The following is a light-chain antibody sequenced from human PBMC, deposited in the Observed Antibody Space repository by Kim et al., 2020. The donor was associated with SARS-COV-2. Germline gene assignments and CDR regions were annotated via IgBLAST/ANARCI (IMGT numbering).Light chain of an antibody. CDR3: CSYAGQYTYVR. CDR1: SIDVGLYNY. CDR2: YVI. J-gene: IGLJ2*01. V-gene: IGLV2-11*01. Sequence: SVTISCPGTSIDVGLYNYVSWYQQHPGRAPNQMIYYVIQRPSGVPDRFSGSKSGNTASLTISGLQAEDEADYYCCSYAGQYTYVRFGGRTQLTVL.